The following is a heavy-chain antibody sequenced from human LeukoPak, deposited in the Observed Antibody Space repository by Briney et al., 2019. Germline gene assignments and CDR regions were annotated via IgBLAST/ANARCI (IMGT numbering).Heavy chain of an antibody. V-gene: IGHV3-48*01. CDR2: ITNWSGTI. CDR3: AKGDYYGSGSTFKNGMDV. D-gene: IGHD3-10*01. Sequence: GGSLRLSCAASGFAFSDYNMNWVRQAPGKGLEWVSYITNWSGTIYYADSVKGRFTISRDNSKNTLYLQVNSLRAEDTAVYYCAKGDYYGSGSTFKNGMDVWGQGTTVTVSS. J-gene: IGHJ6*02. CDR1: GFAFSDYN.